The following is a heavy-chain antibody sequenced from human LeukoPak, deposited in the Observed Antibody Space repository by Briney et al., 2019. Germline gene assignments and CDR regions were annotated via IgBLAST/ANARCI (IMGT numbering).Heavy chain of an antibody. J-gene: IGHJ4*02. CDR1: GFTFSSYG. V-gene: IGHV3-30*18. D-gene: IGHD6-13*01. CDR2: ISYDGSNK. CDR3: AKDGSWYFDY. Sequence: GGSLRLSCAASGFTFSSYGMHWVRQAPGKGLEWVAVISYDGSNKYYADSVKGRFTISRDNSKNTLYLQMNSLRAEDTAVYYCAKDGSWYFDYWGQGILVTVSS.